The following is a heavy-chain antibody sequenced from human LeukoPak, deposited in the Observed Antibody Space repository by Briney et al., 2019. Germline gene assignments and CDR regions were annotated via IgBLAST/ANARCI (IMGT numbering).Heavy chain of an antibody. CDR2: IKRDGSEK. CDR3: VRDFSLTRLERPFDY. D-gene: IGHD1-1*01. J-gene: IGHJ4*02. CDR1: GSTFSSYW. V-gene: IGHV3-7*05. Sequence: GGSLRLSCAASGSTFSSYWMTWVRQAPGKGLEWVANIKRDGSEKYYVDSVKGRFTISRDDAKNSLYLQMNSLRAEDTAVYYCVRDFSLTRLERPFDYWGQGTLVTVSS.